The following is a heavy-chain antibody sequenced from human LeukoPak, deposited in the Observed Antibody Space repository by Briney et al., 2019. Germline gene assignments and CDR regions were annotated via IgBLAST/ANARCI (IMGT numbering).Heavy chain of an antibody. Sequence: GRSLRLSCAASGFTFSSYAMHWVRQAPGKGLEWVPAISDSGNTYHADSVKGRFTISRDSSKNTLFLQMNRLRPEDAAVYYCAKAPVTTCRGAYCYPFDYWGQGTLVTVSS. D-gene: IGHD2-21*01. V-gene: IGHV3-23*01. CDR3: AKAPVTTCRGAYCYPFDY. CDR1: GFTFSSYA. J-gene: IGHJ4*02. CDR2: ISDSGNT.